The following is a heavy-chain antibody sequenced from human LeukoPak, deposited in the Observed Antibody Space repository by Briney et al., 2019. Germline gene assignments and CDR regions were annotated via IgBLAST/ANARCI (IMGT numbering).Heavy chain of an antibody. CDR2: ISSSGSTI. D-gene: IGHD6-6*01. CDR1: GFTFSDYF. V-gene: IGHV3-11*01. CDR3: CCSSSSYYYYYMDV. Sequence: GGPLRLSCAASGFTFSDYFMSWIRQAPGKGLEWVSYISSSGSTIYYADSVKGRFTISRDNAKNSLYLQMNSLRAEDTAVYYCCCSSSSYYYYYMDVWGKGTTVTVSS. J-gene: IGHJ6*03.